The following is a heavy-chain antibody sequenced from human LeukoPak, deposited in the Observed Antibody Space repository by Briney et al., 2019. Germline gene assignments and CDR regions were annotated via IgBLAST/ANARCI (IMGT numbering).Heavy chain of an antibody. CDR2: IYSGGST. CDR1: GFTVSSNY. Sequence: PGGSLRLSCAASGFTVSSNYMSWVRQAPGEGLEWVSVIYSGGSTYYADSVKGRFTISRDNSKNTLYLQMNSLRAEDTAVYYCARVSDYDSSGYTGTFDYWGQGTLVTVSS. V-gene: IGHV3-53*05. J-gene: IGHJ4*02. CDR3: ARVSDYDSSGYTGTFDY. D-gene: IGHD3-22*01.